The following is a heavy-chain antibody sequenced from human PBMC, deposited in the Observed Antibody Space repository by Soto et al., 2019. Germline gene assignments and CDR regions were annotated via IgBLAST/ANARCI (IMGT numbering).Heavy chain of an antibody. CDR3: GHDSSGWYGFDY. CDR1: GFSLSSRGVG. Sequence: QITLKESGPTLVKPTQTLTLTCTFSGFSLSSRGVGVGWIRQPPGKALEWLALIYWDDDKRSSPTLKSRLTIPKDTSKNQVVLTLSNMDPVDTPTYSCGHDSSGWYGFDYWGQGTMVTVSS. D-gene: IGHD6-19*01. J-gene: IGHJ4*02. CDR2: IYWDDDK. V-gene: IGHV2-5*02.